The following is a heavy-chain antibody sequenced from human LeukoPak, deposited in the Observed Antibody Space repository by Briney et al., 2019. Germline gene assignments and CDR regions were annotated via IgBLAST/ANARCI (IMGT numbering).Heavy chain of an antibody. CDR2: IYTSGST. D-gene: IGHD4-11*01. V-gene: IGHV4-4*07. Sequence: SETLSLTCTVSGGSISSYYWSWIRQPAGKGLEWLGRIYTSGSTNYNPSLKSRVTMSVDTSKNQFSLKLSSVTAADTAVYYCARTDYSNYYYYYMDVWGKGTTVTVSS. CDR1: GGSISSYY. J-gene: IGHJ6*03. CDR3: ARTDYSNYYYYYMDV.